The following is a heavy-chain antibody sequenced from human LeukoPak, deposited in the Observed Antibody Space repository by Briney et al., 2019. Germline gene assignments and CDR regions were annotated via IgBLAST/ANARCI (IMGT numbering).Heavy chain of an antibody. Sequence: ETLSITCAVYGGSFSDYYWTWIRQPPGKGLEWIGEINHSASPNNNPSLKSRVSISFDTSKNQFSLKLTSVTAADTAVYYCGSRRTAMFGVIKGPIDYWGQGTLVTVSS. J-gene: IGHJ4*02. CDR1: GGSFSDYY. CDR2: INHSASP. D-gene: IGHD3-3*01. V-gene: IGHV4-34*01. CDR3: GSRRTAMFGVIKGPIDY.